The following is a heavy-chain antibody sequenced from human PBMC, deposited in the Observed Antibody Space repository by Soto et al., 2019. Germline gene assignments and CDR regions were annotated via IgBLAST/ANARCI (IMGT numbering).Heavy chain of an antibody. V-gene: IGHV3-11*01. CDR2: ISSSGSTI. CDR3: ARGPYDYVWGSDPPHFDY. CDR1: GFTFSDYY. J-gene: IGHJ4*02. D-gene: IGHD3-16*02. Sequence: QVQLVESGGGLVKPGGSLRLSCAASGFTFSDYYMSWIRQAPGKGLEWVAYISSSGSTIYYADSVKGRFTISRDNAKNSLDLQMNSLRAEDTAVYYCARGPYDYVWGSDPPHFDYWGQGTLVTVSS.